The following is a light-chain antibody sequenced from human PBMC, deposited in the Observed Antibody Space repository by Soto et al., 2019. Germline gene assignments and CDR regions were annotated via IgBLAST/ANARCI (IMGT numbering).Light chain of an antibody. CDR2: GAS. V-gene: IGKV1-9*01. CDR3: QQLNSYPRT. J-gene: IGKJ1*01. CDR1: QGISTY. Sequence: DIQLTQSPSFLSASVGDGVSIACRASQGISTYLVWYQQKPGNAPKILIYGASTLQSGVPSRFTGSGSGTEFTLTISSLQPDDFATYYCQQLNSYPRTFGQGTKVDIK.